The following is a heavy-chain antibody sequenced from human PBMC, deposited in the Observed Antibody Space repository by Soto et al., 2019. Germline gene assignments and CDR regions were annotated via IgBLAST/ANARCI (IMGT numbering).Heavy chain of an antibody. V-gene: IGHV3-11*06. Sequence: GGSLRLSCAASGFTFSDYYMSWIRQAPGKGLEWVSYISSSSSYTNYADSVKGRFTISRDNAKNSLYLQMNSLRAEDTAVYYCARDLHDYVWGSLDYWGQGTLVTVSS. CDR3: ARDLHDYVWGSLDY. CDR1: GFTFSDYY. J-gene: IGHJ4*02. CDR2: ISSSSSYT. D-gene: IGHD3-16*01.